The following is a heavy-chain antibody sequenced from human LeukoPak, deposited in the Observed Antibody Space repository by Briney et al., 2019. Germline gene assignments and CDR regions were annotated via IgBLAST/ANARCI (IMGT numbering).Heavy chain of an antibody. CDR3: ARTRVYGDSKGPYFDY. CDR1: GYTFTGCY. Sequence: ASVKVSCKASGYTFTGCYMHWVRQAPGQGLEWMGWINPNSGGTNYAQKFLGRVTMTRDTSISTAYMELSRLRSDDTAVYYCARTRVYGDSKGPYFDYWGQGTLVTVSS. D-gene: IGHD4-17*01. CDR2: INPNSGGT. V-gene: IGHV1-2*02. J-gene: IGHJ4*02.